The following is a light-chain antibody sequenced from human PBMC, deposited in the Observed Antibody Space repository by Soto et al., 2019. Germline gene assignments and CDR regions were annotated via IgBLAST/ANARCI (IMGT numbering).Light chain of an antibody. CDR3: SSYTSSSTLVV. Sequence: QSVLTQPASVSGYPGQSITISCTGTSSDVGGYNYVSWCQQHPGKAPKLMIYDVSNRPSGVSNRFSGSKSGNTASLTISGLQAEDEADYYCSSYTSSSTLVVFGTGTKVTVL. CDR1: SSDVGGYNY. CDR2: DVS. V-gene: IGLV2-14*01. J-gene: IGLJ1*01.